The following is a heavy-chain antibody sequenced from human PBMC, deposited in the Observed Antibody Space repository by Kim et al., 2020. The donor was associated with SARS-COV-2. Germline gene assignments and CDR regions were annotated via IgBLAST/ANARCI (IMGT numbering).Heavy chain of an antibody. Sequence: GGSLRLSCAASGFTFSSYAMNWVRQAPGKGLEWVAVISYDGSNKYYADSVKGRFTISRDNSKNTLYLQMNSLRAEDTAVYYCAKDGSIAPRAAYSYMAV. J-gene: IGHJ6*03. D-gene: IGHD6-6*01. V-gene: IGHV3-30-3*01. CDR2: ISYDGSNK. CDR3: AKDGSIAPRAAYSYMAV. CDR1: GFTFSSYA.